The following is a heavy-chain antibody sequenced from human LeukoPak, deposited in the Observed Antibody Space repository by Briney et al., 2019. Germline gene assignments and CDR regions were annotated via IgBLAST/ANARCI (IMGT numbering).Heavy chain of an antibody. Sequence: SETLSLTCTVSGGSISSSSYYWGWIRQPPGKGLEWIGSIHYSGSTYYSPALKSRVTISVHTSKNPFSLKLTSVTAADTAVYYCARLIRISSSWYGLDYWGQGTLATVSS. CDR1: GGSISSSSYY. J-gene: IGHJ4*02. CDR2: IHYSGST. D-gene: IGHD6-13*01. CDR3: ARLIRISSSWYGLDY. V-gene: IGHV4-39*01.